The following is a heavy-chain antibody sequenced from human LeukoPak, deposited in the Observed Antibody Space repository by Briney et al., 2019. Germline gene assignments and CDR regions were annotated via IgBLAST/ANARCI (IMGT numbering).Heavy chain of an antibody. CDR3: AKVRFGVTARYYFDY. CDR2: TSGSGAST. D-gene: IGHD3-10*01. V-gene: IGHV3-23*01. Sequence: GGSLRLSCAASGVTFSSYAMSWVRQAPGKGLEWVSVTSGSGASTYYADSVKGRFTISRDNSKNTLYLQMNSLRAEDTAVYYCAKVRFGVTARYYFDYWGQGTLVTVSS. CDR1: GVTFSSYA. J-gene: IGHJ4*02.